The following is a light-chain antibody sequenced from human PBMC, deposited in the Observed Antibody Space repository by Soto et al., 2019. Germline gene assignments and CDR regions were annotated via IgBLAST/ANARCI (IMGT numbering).Light chain of an antibody. V-gene: IGKV3-20*01. J-gene: IGKJ1*01. CDR2: GAS. CDR3: QQYGSSRT. CDR1: QSVSSSR. Sequence: EIVLTQSPGTLSLSPGERATLSCRASQSVSSSRLAWYRQKPGQAPRLLIYGASTRDTGIPARFSGSGSGTEFTLTISTLEPEDFALYYCQQYGSSRTFGQGTKVDIK.